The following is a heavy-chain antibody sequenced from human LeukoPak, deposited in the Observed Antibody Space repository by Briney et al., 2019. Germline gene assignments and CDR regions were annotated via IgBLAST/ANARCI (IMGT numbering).Heavy chain of an antibody. Sequence: QPGRSLRLSCAASGFTFSSYGMHWVRQAPGKGLEWVAVISYDGSNKYYADSVKGRFTISRDNSKNTLYLQMNSLRAEDTAVYYCAKDRFVFDSGSPLSNYWGQGTLVTVSS. V-gene: IGHV3-30*18. CDR1: GFTFSSYG. CDR3: AKDRFVFDSGSPLSNY. CDR2: ISYDGSNK. J-gene: IGHJ4*02. D-gene: IGHD3-10*01.